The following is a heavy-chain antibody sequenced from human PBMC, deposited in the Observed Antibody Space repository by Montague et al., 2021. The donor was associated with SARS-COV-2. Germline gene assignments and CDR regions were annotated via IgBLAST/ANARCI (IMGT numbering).Heavy chain of an antibody. CDR2: IYYTGST. V-gene: IGHV4-59*01. CDR1: GGSISSYY. D-gene: IGHD5-12*01. CDR3: ARGGATGYGMDV. J-gene: IGHJ6*02. Sequence: SETLSLTCTVSGGSISSYYWSWIRQSPVKGLEWIGYIYYTGSTNYNPSLKSRVTMSVDTPKNQFSLKLSSVTAADTAVYYCARGGATGYGMDVWGQGTTVTVSS.